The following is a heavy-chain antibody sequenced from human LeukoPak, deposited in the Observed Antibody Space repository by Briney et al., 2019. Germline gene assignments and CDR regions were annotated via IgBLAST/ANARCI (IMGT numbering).Heavy chain of an antibody. J-gene: IGHJ5*02. CDR2: ISSSGSTI. CDR3: ARVLSPIDWFDP. Sequence: PGGSLRLSCAASGFTFSSYEMNWVRQAPGKGLEWVSYISSSGSTIYYADSVKGRFTISRDNAKNSLYLQMNSLRAEDTAVYYCARVLSPIDWFDPWGQGTLVTVSS. CDR1: GFTFSSYE. D-gene: IGHD3-22*01. V-gene: IGHV3-48*03.